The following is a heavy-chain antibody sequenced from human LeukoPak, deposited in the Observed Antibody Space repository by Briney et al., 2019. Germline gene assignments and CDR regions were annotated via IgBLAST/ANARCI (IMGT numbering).Heavy chain of an antibody. CDR2: ISGSGDNT. D-gene: IGHD2-21*02. J-gene: IGHJ4*02. Sequence: SGGTLRLSCAASGFIFSRYGMSWVRQAPGKGLEWVSAISGSGDNTYYADSVKGRFTVSRDNSKNTLYVQMKSLRAEDTAVYYCAKDFVVVPGNVNYFDYWGQGTLVTVSS. CDR1: GFIFSRYG. CDR3: AKDFVVVPGNVNYFDY. V-gene: IGHV3-23*01.